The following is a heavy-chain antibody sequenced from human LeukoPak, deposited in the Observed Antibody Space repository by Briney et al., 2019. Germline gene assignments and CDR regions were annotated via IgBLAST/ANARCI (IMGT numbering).Heavy chain of an antibody. CDR1: GGSISSGSYY. V-gene: IGHV4-61*02. D-gene: IGHD5-12*01. Sequence: SETLSLTCTVSGGSISSGSYYWSWIRQPAGKGLEWIGRIYTSGSTNYNPSLKSRVTMSVDTSKNQFSLKLSSVTAADTAVYYCARDLGYSGYDLSFVMDYMDVWGKGTTVTISS. CDR3: ARDLGYSGYDLSFVMDYMDV. CDR2: IYTSGST. J-gene: IGHJ6*03.